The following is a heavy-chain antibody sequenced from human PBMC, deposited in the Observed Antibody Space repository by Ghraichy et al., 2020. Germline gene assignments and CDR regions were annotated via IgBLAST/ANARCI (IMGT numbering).Heavy chain of an antibody. CDR1: GFTFSSYW. CDR2: IKQDGSEK. D-gene: IGHD3-22*01. V-gene: IGHV3-7*03. J-gene: IGHJ4*02. CDR3: ARDGSYYDSSGYYDY. Sequence: GGSLRLSCAASGFTFSSYWMSWVRQAPGKGLEWVANIKQDGSEKYYVDSVKGRFTISRDNAKNSLYLQMNSLRAEDTAVYYCARDGSYYDSSGYYDYWGQGTLVTVSS.